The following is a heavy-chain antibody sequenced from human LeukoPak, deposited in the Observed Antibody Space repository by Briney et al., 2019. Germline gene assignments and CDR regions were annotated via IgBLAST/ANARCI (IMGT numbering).Heavy chain of an antibody. CDR2: INPNSGGT. CDR1: GYTFTGYY. J-gene: IGHJ6*03. CDR3: ARDLASSLWATVTYYYMDV. Sequence: GASVKVSCKASGYTFTGYYMHWVRQAPGQGLEWMGWINPNSGGTNYEQKFQGRVTMTRDTSISTAYMQLSGLRSDDTAVYYCARDLASSLWATVTYYYMDVWGKGTTVTVSS. D-gene: IGHD4-17*01. V-gene: IGHV1-2*02.